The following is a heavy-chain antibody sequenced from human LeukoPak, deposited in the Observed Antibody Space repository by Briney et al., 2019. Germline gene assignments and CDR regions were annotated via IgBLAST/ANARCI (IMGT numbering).Heavy chain of an antibody. CDR2: IWYDGSNK. D-gene: IGHD3-22*01. J-gene: IGHJ4*02. CDR1: GFTFSSYG. V-gene: IGHV3-33*01. CDR3: AREEYYDSSGPLGY. Sequence: GGSLRLSCAASGFTFSSYGMHWVRQAPGKGLEWVAVIWYDGSNKYYADSVKGRFTISGDNSKNTLYLQMNSLRAEDTAVYYCAREEYYDSSGPLGYWGQGTLVTVSS.